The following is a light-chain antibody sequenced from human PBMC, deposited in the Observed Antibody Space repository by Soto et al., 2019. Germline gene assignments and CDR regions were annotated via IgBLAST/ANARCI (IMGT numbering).Light chain of an antibody. Sequence: DIVMTQSPHSLPVTPGEPASISCRSSQSLVQKNGYKFLDWYLQKPGQSPQLLIYLGSNRAPGVPDRFSGSGSGTDFTLNISRVEPEDFAVYYCQQYGRSPPWTFGQGTKVEIK. J-gene: IGKJ1*01. CDR3: QQYGRSPPWT. V-gene: IGKV2-28*01. CDR2: LGS. CDR1: QSLVQKNGYKF.